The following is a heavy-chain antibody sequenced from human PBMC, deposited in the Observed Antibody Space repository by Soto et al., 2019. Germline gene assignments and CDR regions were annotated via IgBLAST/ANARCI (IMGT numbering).Heavy chain of an antibody. V-gene: IGHV3-23*01. D-gene: IGHD3-3*01. CDR3: AKNDGSGYYNRYYYYGMDV. CDR2: ISGSGGST. Sequence: TGGSLRLSCAASGFTFSSYAMSWVRQAPGKGLEWVSAISGSGGSTYYADSVKGRFTISRDNSKNTLYLQVNSLRAEDTAVYYCAKNDGSGYYNRYYYYGMDVWGQGTTVTVSS. J-gene: IGHJ6*02. CDR1: GFTFSSYA.